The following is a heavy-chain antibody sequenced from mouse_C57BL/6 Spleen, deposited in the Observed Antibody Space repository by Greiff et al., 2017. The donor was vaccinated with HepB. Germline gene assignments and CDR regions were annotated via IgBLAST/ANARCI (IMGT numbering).Heavy chain of an antibody. D-gene: IGHD4-1*01. Sequence: VQLQQSGPELVKPGASVKISCKASGYAFSSSWMNWVKQRPGKGLEWIGRIYPGDGDTNYNGKFKGKATLTADKSSSTAYMQLSSLTSEDSAVYFCARVRLTGTPYFDYWGQGTTLTVSS. CDR1: GYAFSSSW. J-gene: IGHJ2*01. CDR2: IYPGDGDT. V-gene: IGHV1-82*01. CDR3: ARVRLTGTPYFDY.